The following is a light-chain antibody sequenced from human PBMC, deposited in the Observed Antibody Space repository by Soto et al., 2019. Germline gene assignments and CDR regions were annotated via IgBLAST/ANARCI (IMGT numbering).Light chain of an antibody. Sequence: AIRMTQSPSSFSASTGDRVTITCRASQGISSYLAWYQQKPGKAPKLLVYAASTLQYGVPSRFSGSGSGTDFTLTISCLQSEDFAVYFCQQYDVSPITFGLGTRLEIK. CDR1: QGISSY. CDR3: QQYDVSPIT. CDR2: AAS. V-gene: IGKV1-8*01. J-gene: IGKJ5*01.